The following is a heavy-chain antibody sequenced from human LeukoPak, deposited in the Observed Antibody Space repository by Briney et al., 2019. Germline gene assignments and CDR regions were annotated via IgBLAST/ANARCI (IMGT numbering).Heavy chain of an antibody. CDR2: IYASGGT. Sequence: HPGGSLRLSCAVSGFSVSINYMSWVRQAPGKGLEWVSVIYASGGTFYTDSVKGRFSISRDTSKNTLDLQMNGLRPDDTAVYYCAAKGEGYTGIYVFAQWGQGTLVTVSS. CDR3: AAKGEGYTGIYVFAQ. CDR1: GFSVSINY. V-gene: IGHV3-66*01. D-gene: IGHD1-26*01. J-gene: IGHJ4*02.